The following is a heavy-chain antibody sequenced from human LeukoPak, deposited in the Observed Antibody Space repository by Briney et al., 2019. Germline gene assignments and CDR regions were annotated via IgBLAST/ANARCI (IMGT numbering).Heavy chain of an antibody. CDR3: AKDAQRGFDYSNSLEY. CDR1: GLTFSHYG. Sequence: PGRSLRLSCAASGLTFSHYGFHWVRQAPGKGLEWVAVIWSDGTNQFYAHSVKGRFTISRDYSQKTVYLEMHSLRTEDTAMYYCAKDAQRGFDYSNSLEYWGPGTLVTVSS. D-gene: IGHD4-11*01. V-gene: IGHV3-33*06. CDR2: IWSDGTNQ. J-gene: IGHJ4*02.